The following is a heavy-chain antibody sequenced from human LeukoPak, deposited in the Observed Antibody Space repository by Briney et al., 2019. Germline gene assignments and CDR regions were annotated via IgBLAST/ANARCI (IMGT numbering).Heavy chain of an antibody. J-gene: IGHJ4*02. D-gene: IGHD3-10*01. CDR2: INPNSGGT. CDR1: GYTFTCYY. V-gene: IGHV1-2*02. CDR3: ARPGSGSYYLDY. Sequence: GASVKVSFKASGYTFTCYYMHWVRQAPGQGLEWMGWINPNSGGTNYAQKFQGRVTMTRDTSISTAYMELSRLRSDDTAVYYCARPGSGSYYLDYWGQGTLVTVSS.